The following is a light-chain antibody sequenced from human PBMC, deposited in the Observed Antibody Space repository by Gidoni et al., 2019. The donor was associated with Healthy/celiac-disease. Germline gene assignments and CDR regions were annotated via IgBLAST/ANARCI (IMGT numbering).Light chain of an antibody. J-gene: IGLJ2*01. Sequence: SYELTQQPSVSVSPGQTASITCSGDKLGDKYACWYQQKPGQSPVLVIHQDSKRPSGIPERFSGSNSGNTATLTISGTQAMDEADYYCQAWDSSTVVFGGGTKLTVL. CDR2: QDS. CDR3: QAWDSSTVV. CDR1: KLGDKY. V-gene: IGLV3-1*01.